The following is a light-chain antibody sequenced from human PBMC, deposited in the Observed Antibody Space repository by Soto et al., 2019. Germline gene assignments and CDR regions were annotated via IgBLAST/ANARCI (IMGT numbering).Light chain of an antibody. Sequence: QSALTQPPSVSASPGQSVTISCTGTSSGVGSYDRVSWYQQPPGTAPKLMIYEVSNRPSGVPDRFSGSKSGNTASLTISGLQAEDEADYFCASYTTSSAFVVFGGGTKLTVL. J-gene: IGLJ2*01. CDR3: ASYTTSSAFVV. CDR1: SSGVGSYDR. CDR2: EVS. V-gene: IGLV2-18*02.